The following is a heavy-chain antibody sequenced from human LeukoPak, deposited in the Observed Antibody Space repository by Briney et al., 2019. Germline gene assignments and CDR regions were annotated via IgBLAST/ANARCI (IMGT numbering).Heavy chain of an antibody. CDR2: VTRSSGST. CDR3: ARLGFSTVGMDY. J-gene: IGHJ4*02. Sequence: GGSLRLSCAASGFTFSNYAMSWVRQAPGKGLEWVSTVTRSSGSTYYADSVKGRFTISRDNAKNSLYLQMNSLRDEDTAVYYCARLGFSTVGMDYWGQGTLVTVSS. CDR1: GFTFSNYA. D-gene: IGHD4-23*01. V-gene: IGHV3-23*01.